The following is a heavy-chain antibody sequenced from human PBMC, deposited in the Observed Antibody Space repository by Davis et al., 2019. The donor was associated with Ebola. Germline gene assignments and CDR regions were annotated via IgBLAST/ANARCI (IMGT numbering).Heavy chain of an antibody. V-gene: IGHV4-59*08. D-gene: IGHD1-26*01. CDR3: ARRVGAFYWYFDL. CDR1: GGSISSYY. Sequence: MPGGSLRLSCTVSGGSISSYYWSWIRQPPGKGLEWIGYIYYSGSTNYNPSLKSRVTISVDTSKNPFSLKLSAVTAADTAVYYCARRVGAFYWYFDLWGRGTLVTVSS. J-gene: IGHJ2*01. CDR2: IYYSGST.